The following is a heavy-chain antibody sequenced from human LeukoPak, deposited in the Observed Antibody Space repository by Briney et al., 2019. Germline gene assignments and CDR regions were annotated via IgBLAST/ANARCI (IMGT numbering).Heavy chain of an antibody. J-gene: IGHJ3*02. CDR2: IYHSGST. CDR1: GYSISSGYY. V-gene: IGHV4-38-2*02. D-gene: IGHD2/OR15-2a*01. CDR3: ARSSLSPLTPGAFDI. Sequence: ASETLSLTCTVSGYSISSGYYWGWIRQPPGKGLEWIGYIYHSGSTYYNPSLKSRVTISVDRSKNQFSLKLSSVTAADTAVYYCARSSLSPLTPGAFDIWGQGTMVTVSS.